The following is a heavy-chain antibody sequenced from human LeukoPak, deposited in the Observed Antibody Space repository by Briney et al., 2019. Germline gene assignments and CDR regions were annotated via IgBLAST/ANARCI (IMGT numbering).Heavy chain of an antibody. V-gene: IGHV1-69*13. Sequence: SVKVSCKASGGTFSSYAISWVRQAPGQGLEWMGGIIPIFGTANYAQKFQGRVTITAGESTSTAYMELSSLRSEDTAVYYCARGPWGSGSYSGGETWGQGTLVTVSS. CDR1: GGTFSSYA. CDR2: IIPIFGTA. J-gene: IGHJ5*02. D-gene: IGHD1-26*01. CDR3: ARGPWGSGSYSGGET.